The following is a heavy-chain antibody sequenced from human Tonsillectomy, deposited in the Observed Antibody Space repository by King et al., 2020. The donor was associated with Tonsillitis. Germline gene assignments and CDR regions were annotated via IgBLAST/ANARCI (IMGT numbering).Heavy chain of an antibody. D-gene: IGHD3-22*01. CDR2: IYYSGST. CDR3: AGDWGVGVELITSLDGMDV. V-gene: IGHV4-31*02. Sequence: WSWISQHPGKGLEWIGYIYYSGSTYYNPSLKGRVTIPVDTSKNQFFLKLSSVTAADTAVYYCAGDWGVGVELITSLDGMDVCGQGTTVTVSS. J-gene: IGHJ6*02.